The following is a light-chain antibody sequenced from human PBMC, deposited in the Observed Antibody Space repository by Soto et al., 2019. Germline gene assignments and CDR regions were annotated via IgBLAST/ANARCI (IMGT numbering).Light chain of an antibody. Sequence: EVVLTQSPGTLSLSTGERATLSCRASQTVTRNYLAWHQQKPGQTPRLLVYGASSRATGIPDRFSGSGSGTEFTLTISSLQSEDFAVYYCQQYSNWPPGTFGQGTKVDIK. CDR1: QTVTRNY. CDR2: GAS. V-gene: IGKV3-20*01. J-gene: IGKJ1*01. CDR3: QQYSNWPPGT.